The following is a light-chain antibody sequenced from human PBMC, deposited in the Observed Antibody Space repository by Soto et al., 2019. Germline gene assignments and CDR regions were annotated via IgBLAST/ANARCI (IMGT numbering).Light chain of an antibody. CDR2: EVN. J-gene: IGLJ1*01. CDR1: SSDVGSYNR. V-gene: IGLV2-18*01. CDR3: SLYISGSTYV. Sequence: QSVLTQPPSVSGSPGQSVTISCTGTSSDVGSYNRLSWYQQPPGTAPKPIMYEVNTRPSGVPDRFSGSKSGSTASLTISGLQAEDEADYYCSLYISGSTYVFGTGTKV.